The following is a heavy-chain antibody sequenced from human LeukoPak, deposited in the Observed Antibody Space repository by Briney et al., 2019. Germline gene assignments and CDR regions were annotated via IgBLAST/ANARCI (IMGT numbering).Heavy chain of an antibody. D-gene: IGHD5-24*01. CDR3: AWNVEMATIFFDY. J-gene: IGHJ4*02. CDR2: IIPIFGTA. V-gene: IGHV1-69*05. Sequence: SVKVSCKASVGTFSSYAISWVRQAPGQGLEWMGRIIPIFGTANYAQKFQGRVTITTDESTSTAYMELSSLRSEDTAVYYCAWNVEMATIFFDYWGQGTLVTVSP. CDR1: VGTFSSYA.